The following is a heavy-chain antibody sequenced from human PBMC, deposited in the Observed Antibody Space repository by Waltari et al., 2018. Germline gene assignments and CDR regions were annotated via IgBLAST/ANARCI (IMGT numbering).Heavy chain of an antibody. CDR1: EFPFTFYA. Sequence: QVQLVESGGGVVQPGRSLRISCEASEFPFTFYAMQWVRHAPGKGLEWEAGSTYKTRNIYYVDSWKGGFTISGNNSEKTLYLQMNSLRAEDTTVYDCARDYCDRTNSHGMDVWGQGTTVTVYS. J-gene: IGHJ6*02. CDR3: ARDYCDRTNSHGMDV. D-gene: IGHD3-22*01. V-gene: IGHV3-30*04. CDR2: STYKTRNI.